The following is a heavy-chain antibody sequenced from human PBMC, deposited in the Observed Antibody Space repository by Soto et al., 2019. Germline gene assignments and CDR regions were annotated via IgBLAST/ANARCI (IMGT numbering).Heavy chain of an antibody. CDR2: IYRVDSDT. CDR1: GYDLTNYW. D-gene: IGHD1-26*01. V-gene: IGHV5-51*01. Sequence: PGESLKISCKGSGYDLTNYWIGWVRQMPGKGLEWMGIIYRVDSDTRYSPSFQGQVTISADKSSSAAYPQWSSLKASDTAMYYCARQEGATVLFYYGMDVWGQGTTVTV. CDR3: ARQEGATVLFYYGMDV. J-gene: IGHJ6*02.